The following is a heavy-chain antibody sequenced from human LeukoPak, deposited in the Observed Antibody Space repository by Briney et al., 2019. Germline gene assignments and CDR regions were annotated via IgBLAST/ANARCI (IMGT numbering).Heavy chain of an antibody. CDR1: GFTFSSYS. CDR2: ISSSSSTI. D-gene: IGHD1-26*01. CDR3: ARDKVGATSSGAPPHY. J-gene: IGHJ4*02. V-gene: IGHV3-48*01. Sequence: GGSLRLSCAASGFTFSSYSMNWVRQAPGKGLEWVSYISSSSSTIYYADSVKGRFTISRDNAKNSLYLQMNSLRAEDTAVYYCARDKVGATSSGAPPHYWGQGTLVTVSS.